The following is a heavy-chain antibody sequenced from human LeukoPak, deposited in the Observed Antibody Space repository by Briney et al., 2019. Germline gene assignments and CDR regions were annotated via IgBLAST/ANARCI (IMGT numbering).Heavy chain of an antibody. CDR2: IYYSGSTSGST. CDR3: ATVRDSSAFYGFDY. V-gene: IGHV4-31*03. J-gene: IGHJ4*02. D-gene: IGHD3-22*01. Sequence: SETLSLTCTVSGGSISSGGYYWSWIRQYPGEGLEWVGYIYYSGSTSGSTYYNPSLKSRLTISIDTSENQFSLELSSVTAADTAIYYSATVRDSSAFYGFDYWGQGTLVTVSS. CDR1: GGSISSGGYY.